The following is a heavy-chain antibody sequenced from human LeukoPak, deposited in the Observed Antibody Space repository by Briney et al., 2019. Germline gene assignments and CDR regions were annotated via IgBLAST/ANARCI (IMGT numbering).Heavy chain of an antibody. CDR1: GFMFSSYG. CDR3: AEDLYTSGGVH. V-gene: IGHV3-23*01. Sequence: GGSLRLSCAASGFMFSSYGMSWVRQAPGKGLEWVSLISASGKTTHYAESLKGRFTISRDNSRNMVYLQMNSLRADDTALYYCAEDLYTSGGVHWGQGTLVTVSS. CDR2: ISASGKTT. D-gene: IGHD3-22*01. J-gene: IGHJ4*02.